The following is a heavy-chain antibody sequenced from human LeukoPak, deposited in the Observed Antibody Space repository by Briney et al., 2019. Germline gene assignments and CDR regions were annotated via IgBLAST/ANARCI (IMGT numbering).Heavy chain of an antibody. V-gene: IGHV3-23*01. CDR1: GFTFSSYA. Sequence: GGSLRLSCAASGFTFSSYAMSWVRQAPGQGLEWVSAISGSGGSTSYADSVKGRFTISRDNSKNTLYLQMNSLRAEDTAVYYYAKDGALREVYYYYAMDVWGQGTTLTVS. D-gene: IGHD3-16*01. J-gene: IGHJ6*02. CDR3: AKDGALREVYYYYAMDV. CDR2: ISGSGGST.